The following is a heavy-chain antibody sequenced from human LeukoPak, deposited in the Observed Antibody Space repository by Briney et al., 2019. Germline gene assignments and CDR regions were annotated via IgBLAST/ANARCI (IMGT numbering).Heavy chain of an antibody. CDR3: ARQSTIAAARIDP. V-gene: IGHV4-39*01. CDR1: GGSISDSNYY. D-gene: IGHD6-25*01. J-gene: IGHJ5*02. CDR2: IYYSGSA. Sequence: SETLSLTCTVSGGSISDSNYYWGWIRQPPGRGLEWIGNIYYSGSAYYSPSLKSRVTVSVDTSKNQFSLKFNSVTAADTAVYYCARQSTIAAARIDPWGQGTLVTVSS.